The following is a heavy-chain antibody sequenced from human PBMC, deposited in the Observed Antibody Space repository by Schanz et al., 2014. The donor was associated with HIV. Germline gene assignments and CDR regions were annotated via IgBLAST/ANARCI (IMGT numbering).Heavy chain of an antibody. CDR3: ARARAKIEGRPVGNWFDP. Sequence: QVQLVQSGAEVKSPGASVKVSCKASGYTFTSYDINWVRQATGQGLEWMGWMNPNSGHTGYAQKFQGRVDMTRTTSISTAYMELRGLTSEDTAVYFCARARAKIEGRPVGNWFDPWGQGTLVTVSS. J-gene: IGHJ5*02. D-gene: IGHD6-6*01. CDR1: GYTFTSYD. CDR2: MNPNSGHT. V-gene: IGHV1-8*01.